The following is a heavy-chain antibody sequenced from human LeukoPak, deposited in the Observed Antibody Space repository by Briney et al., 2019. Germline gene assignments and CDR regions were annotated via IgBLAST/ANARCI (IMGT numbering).Heavy chain of an antibody. CDR3: ARHSRRYYYGSGSPPDY. J-gene: IGHJ4*02. V-gene: IGHV4-59*01. CDR1: GGSISSYY. CDR2: IYYSGST. Sequence: SETLSLTCTVSGGSISSYYWSWIRQPPGKGLEWIGYIYYSGSTNYNPSLKSRVTISVDTSKNQFSLKLSSVTAADTAVYYCARHSRRYYYGSGSPPDYWGQGTLVTVSS. D-gene: IGHD3-10*01.